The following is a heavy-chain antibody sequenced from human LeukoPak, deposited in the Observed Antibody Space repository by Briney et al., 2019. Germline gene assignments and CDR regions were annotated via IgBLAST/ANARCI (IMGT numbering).Heavy chain of an antibody. J-gene: IGHJ4*02. V-gene: IGHV3-30*03. CDR1: GFTFSSYW. Sequence: GGSLRLSCAASGFTFSSYWMSWVRQAPGKGLEWVAVVSYDGSDKYYADSGKGRFTISRDNSKNTLYLQMNSLRTEDAAVYYCARDGTGRLYLEYWGQGTLVTVSS. CDR3: ARDGTGRLYLEY. D-gene: IGHD3/OR15-3a*01. CDR2: VSYDGSDK.